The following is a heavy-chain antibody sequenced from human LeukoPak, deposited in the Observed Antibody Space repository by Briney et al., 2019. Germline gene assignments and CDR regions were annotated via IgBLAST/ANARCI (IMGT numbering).Heavy chain of an antibody. CDR3: ARGHETTYYDILTGYYRQYAFDI. CDR1: GGTFSSYA. Sequence: ASVKVSCKASGGTFSSYAISWVRQAPGQGLEWMGGIIPIFGTANYAQKFQGRVTITADESTSTAYMELSSLRSEDTAVYYCARGHETTYYDILTGYYRQYAFDIWGQGTMVTVSS. J-gene: IGHJ3*02. CDR2: IIPIFGTA. D-gene: IGHD3-9*01. V-gene: IGHV1-69*13.